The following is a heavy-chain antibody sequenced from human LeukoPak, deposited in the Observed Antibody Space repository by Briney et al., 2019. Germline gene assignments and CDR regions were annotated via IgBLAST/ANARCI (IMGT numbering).Heavy chain of an antibody. CDR3: ARRLTQYDCFDP. Sequence: SQTLSLTCAISGDSVSSNSVTWNWIRQSPSRGLEWLGRTYFRSTWYNDYAVSVRGRITVNPDTSKNQFSLHLNSVTPEDTAVYYCARRLTQYDCFDPWGQGILVTVSS. J-gene: IGHJ5*02. V-gene: IGHV6-1*01. CDR2: TYFRSTWYN. D-gene: IGHD2-2*01. CDR1: GDSVSSNSVT.